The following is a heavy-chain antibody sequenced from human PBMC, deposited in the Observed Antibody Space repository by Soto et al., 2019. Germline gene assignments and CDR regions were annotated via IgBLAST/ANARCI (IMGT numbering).Heavy chain of an antibody. D-gene: IGHD3-22*01. CDR1: GFTFTSSA. CDR3: AAAVEYYYDSSGYYNFDY. CDR2: IVVGSGNT. V-gene: IGHV1-58*01. Sequence: SVKVSFKASGFTFTSSAVQCVRQARGQRLEWIGWIVVGSGNTNYAQKFQERVTITRDMSTSTAYMELSSLRSEDTAVYYCAAAVEYYYDSSGYYNFDYWGQGTLVTVSS. J-gene: IGHJ4*02.